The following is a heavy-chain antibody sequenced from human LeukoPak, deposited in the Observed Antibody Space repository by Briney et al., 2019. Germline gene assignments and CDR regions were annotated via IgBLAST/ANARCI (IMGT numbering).Heavy chain of an antibody. D-gene: IGHD6-6*01. V-gene: IGHV3-7*01. J-gene: IGHJ4*02. CDR3: ARVRGSSYFDY. CDR2: IKQDGSEK. Sequence: GGSLRLSCAASGFTFSSYWMSWVRQAPGKWLEWVANIKQDGSEKYYVDSVKGRFTISRDNAKNSLYLQMNSLRAEDTAVYYCARVRGSSYFDYWGQGVLVTVSS. CDR1: GFTFSSYW.